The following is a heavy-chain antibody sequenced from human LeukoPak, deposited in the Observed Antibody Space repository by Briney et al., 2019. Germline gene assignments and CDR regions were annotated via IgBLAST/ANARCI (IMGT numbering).Heavy chain of an antibody. V-gene: IGHV3-74*01. J-gene: IGHJ4*02. CDR2: TNTDGSST. Sequence: GGSLRLSCEASGFTFSHYWMHWVRQAPGKGLVWVSRTNTDGSSTTYVDSVKGRFTISRDNAKNTLYLQMNSLRAEDTAVYYCANSPRDYSNYPYYFDYWGQGTLVTVSS. D-gene: IGHD4-11*01. CDR1: GFTFSHYW. CDR3: ANSPRDYSNYPYYFDY.